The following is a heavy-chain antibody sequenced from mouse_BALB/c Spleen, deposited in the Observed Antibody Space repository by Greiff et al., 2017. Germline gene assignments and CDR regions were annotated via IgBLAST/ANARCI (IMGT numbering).Heavy chain of an antibody. CDR2: ISTYYGNT. CDR1: GYTFTDYA. J-gene: IGHJ3*01. CDR3: ARQEAYWFAY. D-gene: IGHD3-2*02. V-gene: IGHV1-67*01. Sequence: VQLQQSGPELVRPGVSVKISCKGSGYTFTDYAMHWVKQSHAKSLEWIGVISTYYGNTNYNQKFKGKATMTVDKSSSTAYMELARLTSEDSAIYYCARQEAYWFAYWGQGTLVTVSA.